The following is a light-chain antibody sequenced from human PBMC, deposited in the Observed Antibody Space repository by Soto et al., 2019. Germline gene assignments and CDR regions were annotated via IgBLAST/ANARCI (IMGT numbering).Light chain of an antibody. J-gene: IGLJ2*01. CDR3: SSFTSRSTLI. V-gene: IGLV2-14*01. CDR2: EVR. CDR1: SSDIGAYNL. Sequence: QSALTQPPSASGSPGQSVTISCTGSSSDIGAYNLVSWYQQHPGKAPRLIFYEVRNRPSGIPLRFSASKSGNAASLTISGLQAEDEAHYYCSSFTSRSTLIFGGGTKLTVL.